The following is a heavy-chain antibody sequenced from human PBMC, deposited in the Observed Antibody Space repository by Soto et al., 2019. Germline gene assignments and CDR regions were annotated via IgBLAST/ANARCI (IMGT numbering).Heavy chain of an antibody. CDR1: GGSISSYY. CDR3: ARVEGGGKYNWFDP. CDR2: IYYSGGT. D-gene: IGHD3-16*01. Sequence: SETLSLTCTVSGGSISSYYWSWIRQPPGKGLEWIGYIYYSGGTSYNPSLKSRVTISVDTSKNQFSLKLSSVTAADTAVYYCARVEGGGKYNWFDPWGQGTLVTVSS. J-gene: IGHJ5*02. V-gene: IGHV4-59*01.